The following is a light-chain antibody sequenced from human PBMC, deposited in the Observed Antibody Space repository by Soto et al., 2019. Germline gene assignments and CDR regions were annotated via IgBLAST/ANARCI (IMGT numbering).Light chain of an antibody. CDR1: QSFRGL. J-gene: IGKJ1*01. CDR2: DAY. Sequence: EVLLTQSPVPLSLSPGERATLSCRASQSFRGLLAWYQQKPGQAPRLLIYDAYNRATGIPPRFSGSGSGTEFTLTINSLQPDDFATYYCQQYHIYSGTFGQGTKVDIK. CDR3: QQYHIYSGT. V-gene: IGKV3-11*01.